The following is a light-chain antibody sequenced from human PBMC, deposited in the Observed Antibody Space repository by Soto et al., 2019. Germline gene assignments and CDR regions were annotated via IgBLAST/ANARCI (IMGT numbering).Light chain of an antibody. CDR3: AAWDDSLSGPSYV. V-gene: IGLV1-47*01. CDR2: RNN. Sequence: QSVLTQPPSASGTPGQRVTISCSGSSSNIGSNYVYWYQQLPGTAPKLLIYRNNQRPSGVPDRFSGSKSVTSASLAISGLRSEDEADYYCAAWDDSLSGPSYVFGTGTKVTVL. CDR1: SSNIGSNY. J-gene: IGLJ1*01.